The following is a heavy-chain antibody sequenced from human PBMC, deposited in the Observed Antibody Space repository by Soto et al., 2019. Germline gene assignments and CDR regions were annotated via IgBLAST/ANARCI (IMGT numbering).Heavy chain of an antibody. Sequence: QEQLVESGGGVVQPGRSLRLSCAASGFSFSIYGMHWVRQALGKGLEWVAVIWSDGSKAYYADSVKGRLTISRDNSRNTLYLQMNSLRAEDTGVYYCARGAVTTSKNYYYYYYLDVWGKGTTVTVSS. D-gene: IGHD4-17*01. CDR2: IWSDGSKA. CDR1: GFSFSIYG. CDR3: ARGAVTTSKNYYYYYYLDV. V-gene: IGHV3-33*01. J-gene: IGHJ6*03.